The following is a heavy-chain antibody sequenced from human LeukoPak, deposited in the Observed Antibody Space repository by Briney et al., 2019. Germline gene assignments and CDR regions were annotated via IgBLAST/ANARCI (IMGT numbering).Heavy chain of an antibody. CDR3: ARDLYPGTDNAFDI. CDR1: GLTFSSYS. V-gene: IGHV3-48*01. D-gene: IGHD1-1*01. J-gene: IGHJ3*02. Sequence: PGGSLRLSCAASGLTFSSYSMNWVRQAPGKGLEWVSYISSSSSTIYYADSVKGRFTISRDNAKNSLYLQMNSLRAEDTAVYYCARDLYPGTDNAFDIWGQGTMVTVSS. CDR2: ISSSSSTI.